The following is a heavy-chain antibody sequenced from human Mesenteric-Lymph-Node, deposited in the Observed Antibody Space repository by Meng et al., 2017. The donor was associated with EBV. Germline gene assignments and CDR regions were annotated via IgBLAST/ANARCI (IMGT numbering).Heavy chain of an antibody. CDR1: GFSFSDYY. J-gene: IGHJ5*02. Sequence: RVASGGGLAMPGGYLGLSCPASGFSFSDYYMTWIRQAPGKGLEWVSFISASTTIMYYADSVKGRFSISRDNANNSLYLQMNSXXVEDTXVYYCARDWRTTVTTWGQGTLVTVSS. V-gene: IGHV3-11*01. D-gene: IGHD4-17*01. CDR2: ISASTTIM. CDR3: ARDWRTTVTT.